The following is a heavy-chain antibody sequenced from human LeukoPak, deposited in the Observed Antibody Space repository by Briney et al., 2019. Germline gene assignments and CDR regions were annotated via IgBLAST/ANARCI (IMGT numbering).Heavy chain of an antibody. V-gene: IGHV3-23*01. J-gene: IGHJ6*02. CDR3: AKAPSGGYYYGMDV. Sequence: GGSLRLSCAASGFTFSSYAMSWVRQAPGKGLEWVSAISGSGGSTYYADSVKGRFTISRDNSKNTLYLQMNSLRAEDTAVYYCAKAPSGGYYYGMDVWGQGTTVTVSS. CDR1: GFTFSSYA. D-gene: IGHD6-25*01. CDR2: ISGSGGST.